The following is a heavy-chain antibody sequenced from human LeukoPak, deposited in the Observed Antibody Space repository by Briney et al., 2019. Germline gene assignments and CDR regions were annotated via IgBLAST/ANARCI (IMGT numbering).Heavy chain of an antibody. J-gene: IGHJ4*02. CDR2: ISSSGSTI. CDR1: GFTFSDYY. CDR3: AKDNRRHYTSGPNPDSLH. V-gene: IGHV3-11*01. Sequence: PGGSLRLSCAASGFTFSDYYMSWIRQAPGKGLEWVSHISSSGSTIYYADSVKGRFTISRDNTKNSLYLQMNSLRVEDTAFYYCAKDNRRHYTSGPNPDSLHWGQGALVTVSS. D-gene: IGHD6-19*01.